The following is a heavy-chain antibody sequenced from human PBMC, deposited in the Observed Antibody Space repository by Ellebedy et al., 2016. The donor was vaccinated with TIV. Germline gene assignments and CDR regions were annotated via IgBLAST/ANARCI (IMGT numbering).Heavy chain of an antibody. V-gene: IGHV1-8*01. J-gene: IGHJ5*02. CDR1: GYTFTSYD. CDR3: ARGSKPFDP. CDR2: MNPSSGIL. Sequence: AASVKVSCKASGYTFTSYDINWVRQATGQGLEWMAWMNPSSGILGYAQKFQGRITVTRNTSISTAYMELSSLRSDDTAVYYCARGSKPFDPWGQGTLVTVSS.